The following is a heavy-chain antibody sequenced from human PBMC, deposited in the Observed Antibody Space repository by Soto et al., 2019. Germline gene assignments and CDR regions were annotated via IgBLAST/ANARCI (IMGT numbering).Heavy chain of an antibody. V-gene: IGHV1-8*01. CDR1: GYTFTSYD. CDR3: ARGGPDTSIVVVVAATTYYYMDV. Sequence: QVQVVQSGAEVKKPGASVKVSCKASGYTFTSYDINWVRQATGQGLEWMGWMNPNSGNTGYAQKFQGRVTMTRNTSISTAYMELSSLRSEDTAVYYCARGGPDTSIVVVVAATTYYYMDVWGKGTTVTVSS. J-gene: IGHJ6*03. CDR2: MNPNSGNT. D-gene: IGHD2-15*01.